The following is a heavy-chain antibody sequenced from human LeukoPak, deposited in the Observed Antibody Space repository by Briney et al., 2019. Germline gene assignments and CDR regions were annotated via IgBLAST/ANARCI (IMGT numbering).Heavy chain of an antibody. Sequence: ASVKVSCTASGYTFTSYGISWVRQAPGQRLEWMGWISAYNGNTNYAQKLQGRVTMTTDTSTSTAYMELRSLRSDDTAVYYCARGARYYDSSGYYYDLDYWGQGTLVTVSS. CDR1: GYTFTSYG. J-gene: IGHJ4*02. CDR2: ISAYNGNT. D-gene: IGHD3-22*01. CDR3: ARGARYYDSSGYYYDLDY. V-gene: IGHV1-18*01.